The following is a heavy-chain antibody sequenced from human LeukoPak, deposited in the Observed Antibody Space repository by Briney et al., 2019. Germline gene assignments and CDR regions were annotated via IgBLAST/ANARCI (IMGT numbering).Heavy chain of an antibody. CDR2: ISKSGDST. Sequence: GGSLRLSCAASGFSFSSYAMSWVRQAPGKGLEWVSAISKSGDSTFYADSVKGRFTNSRDSSQNTLYVQMNSLRAEDTAVYYCAKDQGYSSAWYSRDGFDMWGQGTMVTVSS. V-gene: IGHV3-23*01. CDR3: AKDQGYSSAWYSRDGFDM. D-gene: IGHD6-19*01. J-gene: IGHJ3*02. CDR1: GFSFSSYA.